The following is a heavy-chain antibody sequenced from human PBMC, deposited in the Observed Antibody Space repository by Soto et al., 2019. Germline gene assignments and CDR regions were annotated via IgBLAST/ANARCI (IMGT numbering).Heavy chain of an antibody. D-gene: IGHD6-13*01. CDR1: GGTFSNHA. V-gene: IGHV1-69*12. Sequence: QVHLVQSGAEVKKPGSSVKVSCKAPGGTFSNHAINWVRQAPGQGLEWMGRIIPIFTTTTYAQKFQGRVTMTADESTITPYLVLCSLKHDDTAVYYCAREVAADGTFREDVFDIWGQGTLVTVSS. J-gene: IGHJ3*02. CDR2: IIPIFTTT. CDR3: AREVAADGTFREDVFDI.